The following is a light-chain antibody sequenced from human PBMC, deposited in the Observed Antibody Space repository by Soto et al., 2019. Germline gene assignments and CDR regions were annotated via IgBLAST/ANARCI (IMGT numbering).Light chain of an antibody. CDR3: QQYNSPPWT. Sequence: DIQMTQSPSTLSASVGDRVTITCRASQSISSWLAWDQQKPGKAPKFLIHKASSLESGVPSRFSGSGSGTEFTLTISSLQTDDFATYFCQQYNSPPWTFGQGTKVEIK. CDR2: KAS. V-gene: IGKV1-5*03. J-gene: IGKJ1*01. CDR1: QSISSW.